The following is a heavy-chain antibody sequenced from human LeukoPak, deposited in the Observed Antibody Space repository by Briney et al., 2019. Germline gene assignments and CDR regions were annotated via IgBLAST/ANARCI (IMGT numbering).Heavy chain of an antibody. J-gene: IGHJ3*02. D-gene: IGHD2-2*01. CDR2: INPSGGST. CDR1: VYTFTSYY. V-gene: IGHV1-46*01. Sequence: GASVKVSCKASVYTFTSYYMHWVRQAPGQGLEWMGIINPSGGSTSYAQKFQGRVTMTRDTSTSTAYMELRSLRSDDTAVYYCARNRDYAAFDIWGQGTMVTVSS. CDR3: ARNRDYAAFDI.